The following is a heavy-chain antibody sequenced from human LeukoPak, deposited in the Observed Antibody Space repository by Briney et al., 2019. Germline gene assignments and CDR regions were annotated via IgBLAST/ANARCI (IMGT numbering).Heavy chain of an antibody. D-gene: IGHD5-18*01. CDR2: IYYSGST. V-gene: IGHV4-59*01. CDR3: ASSGYSYGYGYYYYGMDV. J-gene: IGHJ6*02. Sequence: PSETLSLTCTVSGGSMSPYHWGWIRQPPGKGLEWIGYIYYSGSTNYNPSLKSRVTISVDTSKNQFSLKLSSVTAADTAVYYCASSGYSYGYGYYYYGMDVWGQGTTVTVSS. CDR1: GGSMSPYH.